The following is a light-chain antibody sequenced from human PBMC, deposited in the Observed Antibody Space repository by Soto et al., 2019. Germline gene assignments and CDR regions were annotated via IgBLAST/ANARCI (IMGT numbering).Light chain of an antibody. CDR1: QSISSH. V-gene: IGKV3-11*01. J-gene: IGKJ4*01. CDR2: DAS. CDR3: QQRPNWPLT. Sequence: EIVLTQSPATLSLSPGERATLSCRASQSISSHLAWYQQKPGQAPRLLIYDASNRAPGIPARFSGSGSGTAFPLTISSLEPEDFAVYYCQQRPNWPLTFGGGTKVEIK.